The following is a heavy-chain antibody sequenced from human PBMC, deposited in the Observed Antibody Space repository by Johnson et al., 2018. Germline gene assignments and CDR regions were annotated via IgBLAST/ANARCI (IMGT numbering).Heavy chain of an antibody. Sequence: EVQLLESGGGLVKPGRSLRLSCTASGFTFGDYAMSWFRQAPGKGLEWVGFIRSKAYGGTTEYAASVKCRFTISRDDSKSIAYLQMNSLKTEDTAVYYCTIHRARSWSNYYYYGMDVWGQGTTVTVSS. V-gene: IGHV3-49*05. CDR2: IRSKAYGGTT. CDR1: GFTFGDYA. J-gene: IGHJ6*02. CDR3: TIHRARSWSNYYYYGMDV. D-gene: IGHD6-13*01.